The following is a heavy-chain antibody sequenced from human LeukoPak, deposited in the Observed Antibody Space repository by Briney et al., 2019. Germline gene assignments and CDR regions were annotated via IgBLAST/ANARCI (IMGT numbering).Heavy chain of an antibody. CDR1: GFSFSGYG. CDR3: ARLNGPVVITFGGVTWFDP. J-gene: IGHJ5*02. D-gene: IGHD3-16*01. CDR2: ITGSGSSS. Sequence: GGSLRLSCAASGFSFSGYGMAWVRRAPGKGLECVSAITGSGSSSYHADSVRGRFTISRDNSMNTVYLQMNTLGAEDTAIYCCARLNGPVVITFGGVTWFDPWGQGTRVTVSS. V-gene: IGHV3-23*01.